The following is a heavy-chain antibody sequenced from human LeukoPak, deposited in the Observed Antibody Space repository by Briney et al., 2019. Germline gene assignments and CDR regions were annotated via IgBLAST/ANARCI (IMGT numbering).Heavy chain of an antibody. J-gene: IGHJ3*01. Sequence: GGSLRLSCAASGFTFSDYYMSWIRQAPGKGLEWVSYISSSSSYTNYADSAKGRFTISRDNAKNSLYLQMNSLRAEDTAVYYCASHDGYCSSTSCRPSWGQGTMVTVSS. D-gene: IGHD2-2*01. CDR2: ISSSSSYT. CDR1: GFTFSDYY. CDR3: ASHDGYCSSTSCRPS. V-gene: IGHV3-11*06.